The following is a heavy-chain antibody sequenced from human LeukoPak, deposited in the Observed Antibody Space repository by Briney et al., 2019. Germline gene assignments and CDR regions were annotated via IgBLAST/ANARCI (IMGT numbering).Heavy chain of an antibody. CDR2: MNPNSGNT. J-gene: IGHJ5*02. Sequence: ASVKVSCKASGYTFTSYDINWVRQATGQGLEWMGWMNPNSGNTGYAQKFQGRVTMTRNTSVSTAYMELSSLRSEDTAVYYCARGAIVVVPAAIRFDPWGQGTLVTVSP. D-gene: IGHD2-2*01. CDR1: GYTFTSYD. V-gene: IGHV1-8*01. CDR3: ARGAIVVVPAAIRFDP.